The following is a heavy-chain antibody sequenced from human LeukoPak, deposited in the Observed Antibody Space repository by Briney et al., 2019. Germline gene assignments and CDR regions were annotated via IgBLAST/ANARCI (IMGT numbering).Heavy chain of an antibody. CDR2: IGTAGDT. Sequence: PGGSLRLSCAASGFTFSSYDMHWVRQATGKGLEWVSAIGTAGDTYYPGSVKGRFTISRENAKNSLYLQMNSLRAGDTAVYYCARGSSDSSGYVFDYWGQGTLVTVSS. CDR3: ARGSSDSSGYVFDY. J-gene: IGHJ4*02. D-gene: IGHD3-22*01. V-gene: IGHV3-13*01. CDR1: GFTFSSYD.